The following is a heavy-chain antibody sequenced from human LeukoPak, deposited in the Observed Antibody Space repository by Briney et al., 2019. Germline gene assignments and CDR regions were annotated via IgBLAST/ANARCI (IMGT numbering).Heavy chain of an antibody. Sequence: ASVKVSCKASGYTCTSYYMHWVRQAPGQGLEWMGIINPSGGSTSYAQKFQGRVTMTRDTSTSTVYMELSSLRSEDTAVYYCAKYHQPHIAVADVFDYWGQGTLVTVSS. J-gene: IGHJ4*02. CDR2: INPSGGST. CDR1: GYTCTSYY. D-gene: IGHD6-19*01. CDR3: AKYHQPHIAVADVFDY. V-gene: IGHV1-46*01.